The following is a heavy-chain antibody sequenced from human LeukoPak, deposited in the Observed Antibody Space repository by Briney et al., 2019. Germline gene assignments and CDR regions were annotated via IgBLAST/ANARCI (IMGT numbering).Heavy chain of an antibody. D-gene: IGHD3-10*01. Sequence: SETLSLTCAVYGGSFSGYYWNWIRQPPGQGLEWIGEINHSGSINYNSSLKSRITISVDTSKNQFSLKLSSVTAADTAMYSCARRMGRRFGERYYYYHYMDVWGKGTTVTISS. V-gene: IGHV4-34*01. CDR2: INHSGSI. CDR1: GGSFSGYY. CDR3: ARRMGRRFGERYYYYHYMDV. J-gene: IGHJ6*03.